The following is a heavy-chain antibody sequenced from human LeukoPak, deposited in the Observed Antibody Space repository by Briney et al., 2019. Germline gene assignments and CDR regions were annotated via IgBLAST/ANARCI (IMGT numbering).Heavy chain of an antibody. V-gene: IGHV3-30*18. CDR3: AKDIAVAGTVDY. J-gene: IGHJ4*02. D-gene: IGHD6-19*01. CDR1: GFTFSSYG. Sequence: GGALRLSCAASGFTFSSYGMHWVRQATGKGLEWVAVISYDGSNKYYADSVKGRFTTSRNNSKNTLYLQMNSLRAEDTAVYYCAKDIAVAGTVDYWGQGTLVTVSS. CDR2: ISYDGSNK.